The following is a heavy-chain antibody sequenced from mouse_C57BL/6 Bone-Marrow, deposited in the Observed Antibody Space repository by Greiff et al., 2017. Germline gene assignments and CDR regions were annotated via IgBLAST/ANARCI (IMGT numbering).Heavy chain of an antibody. CDR3: AYGNYSYWYFDV. Sequence: QVQLQQPGTELVKPGASVKLSCKASGYTFTSYWMHWVKQRPGQGLEWIGNINPSNGGTNYNEKFKSKATLTVDKSSSPAYMQLSSLTSEDSAVYYCAYGNYSYWYFDVWGTGTTVTVSS. V-gene: IGHV1-53*01. D-gene: IGHD2-10*02. J-gene: IGHJ1*03. CDR2: INPSNGGT. CDR1: GYTFTSYW.